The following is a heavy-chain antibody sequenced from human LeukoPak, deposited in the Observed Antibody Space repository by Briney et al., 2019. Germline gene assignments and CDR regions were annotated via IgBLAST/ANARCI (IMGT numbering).Heavy chain of an antibody. CDR3: ARGFYDDSSGSYGNDY. J-gene: IGHJ4*02. D-gene: IGHD3-22*01. Sequence: PGGSLTLSCTASGFNFRNHGMNWVRQSPGRGREGVSYINSSWITIYCADSVKARFTISRDNAKNSLYLQINIMRAEDKAAYYCARGFYDDSSGSYGNDYWGPGTLVTVSS. CDR1: GFNFRNHG. CDR2: INSSWITI. V-gene: IGHV3-48*04.